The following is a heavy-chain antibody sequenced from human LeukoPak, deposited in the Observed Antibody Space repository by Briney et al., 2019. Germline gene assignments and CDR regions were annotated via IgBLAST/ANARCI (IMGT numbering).Heavy chain of an antibody. CDR1: RFTFRNHW. D-gene: IGHD6-6*01. V-gene: IGHV3-74*03. CDR2: ISSDGSST. J-gene: IGHJ4*02. Sequence: AGGSLRLSCAASRFTFRNHWMHWVRQTPGKGLVWVSRISSDGSSTTYADSVKGRFTISRDNAKNTLYLQMNNLRAEDTAMYYCARDQRVTGRPDIDYWGQGTLVIVSS. CDR3: ARDQRVTGRPDIDY.